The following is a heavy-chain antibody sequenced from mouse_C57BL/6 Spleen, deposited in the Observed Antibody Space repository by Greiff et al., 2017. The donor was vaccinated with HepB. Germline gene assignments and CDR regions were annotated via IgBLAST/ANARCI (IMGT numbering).Heavy chain of an antibody. J-gene: IGHJ2*01. CDR2: IVPSDSYT. Sequence: QVQLQQPGAELVRPGTSVKLSCKASGYTFTSYWMHWVKQRPGQGLEWIGVIVPSDSYTNYNQKFKGKATLTVDTSSSTAYMQLSSLTSEDSAVYYCARDYYGHYWGQGTTLTVSS. CDR1: GYTFTSYW. V-gene: IGHV1-59*01. CDR3: ARDYYGHY. D-gene: IGHD1-1*01.